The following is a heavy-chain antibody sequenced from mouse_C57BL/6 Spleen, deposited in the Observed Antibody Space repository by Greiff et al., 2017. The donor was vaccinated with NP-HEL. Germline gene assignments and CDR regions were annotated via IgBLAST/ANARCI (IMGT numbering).Heavy chain of an antibody. V-gene: IGHV5-17*01. CDR1: GFTFSDYG. J-gene: IGHJ2*01. Sequence: DVQLVESGGGLVKPGGSLKLSCAASGFTFSDYGMHWVRQAPEKGLEWVAYISSGSSTIYYADTVKGRFTISRDNAKNTLFLQMTSLRSEDTAMYYCARSRITTVVAGNYWGQGTTLTVSS. CDR2: ISSGSSTI. CDR3: ARSRITTVVAGNY. D-gene: IGHD1-1*01.